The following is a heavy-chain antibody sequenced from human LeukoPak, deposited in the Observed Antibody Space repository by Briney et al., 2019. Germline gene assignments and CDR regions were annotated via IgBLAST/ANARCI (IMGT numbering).Heavy chain of an antibody. V-gene: IGHV1-18*01. Sequence: ASVKVSCKASGGTFSSYAISWVRQAPGQGLEWMGWISAYNGNTNYAQKLQGRVTMTTDTSTSTAYMELRSLRSDDTAVYYCARDLGDYVWGSYRQFDYWGQGTLVTVSS. CDR2: ISAYNGNT. J-gene: IGHJ4*02. CDR1: GGTFSSYA. D-gene: IGHD3-16*02. CDR3: ARDLGDYVWGSYRQFDY.